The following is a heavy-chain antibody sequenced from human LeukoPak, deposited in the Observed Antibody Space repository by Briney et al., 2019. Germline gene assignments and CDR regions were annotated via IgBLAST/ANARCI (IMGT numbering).Heavy chain of an antibody. J-gene: IGHJ5*02. V-gene: IGHV4-59*01. Sequence: SETLSLTCTVSGGSITSYWSWIRQPPGKGLEWIGYIYYSGSTNYNPSLKSRVTMSIDTSKNQFSLKLSSVTAADTAVYYCARGPRYSSSWFDPWGQGTLVTVSS. CDR3: ARGPRYSSSWFDP. CDR1: GGSITSY. CDR2: IYYSGST. D-gene: IGHD6-6*01.